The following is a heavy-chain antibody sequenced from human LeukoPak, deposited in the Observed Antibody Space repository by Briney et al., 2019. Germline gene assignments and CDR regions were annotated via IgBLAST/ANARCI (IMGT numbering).Heavy chain of an antibody. Sequence: SETLSLTCTVSGGSISNYYWNWIRQPAGKGLEWIGRINTSGSTNYNPSLKSRVTMSVDTSKNQISLKLYSVTAADTAMYYCARALSSSWSWFDPWGRGTLVTVSS. CDR2: INTSGST. J-gene: IGHJ5*02. CDR1: GGSISNYY. D-gene: IGHD6-13*01. CDR3: ARALSSSWSWFDP. V-gene: IGHV4-4*07.